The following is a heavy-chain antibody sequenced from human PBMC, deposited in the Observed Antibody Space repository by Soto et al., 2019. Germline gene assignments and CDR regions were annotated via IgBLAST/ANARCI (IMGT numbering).Heavy chain of an antibody. CDR3: ARSGGRWRRRWRRGDGMGV. V-gene: IGHV1-18*01. CDR1: GYTFTSYG. J-gene: IGHJ6*01. D-gene: IGHD5-18*01. Sequence: QVQLVQSGAEVKKPGASVKVSCKASGYTFTSYGISWVRQAPGQGLEWMGWISAYNGNTNHAQKLQGRVTRTTERPTSTAYWEVRSLRSEGTAVYYCARSGGRWRRRWRRGDGMGVWGQASTVSVSS. CDR2: ISAYNGNT.